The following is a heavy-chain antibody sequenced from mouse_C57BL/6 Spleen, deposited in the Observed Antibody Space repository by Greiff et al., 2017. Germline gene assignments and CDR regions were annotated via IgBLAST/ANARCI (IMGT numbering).Heavy chain of an antibody. CDR1: GYTFTDYD. CDR2: INPNNGGT. Sequence: EVQLQQSGAELVKPGASVKISCKASGYTFTDYDMNWVKQSHGKSLEWIGYINPNNGGTSYNQKFKGKATLTVDKSSSTAYMELRSLRSEDSAVYYYARGGDYLAWFAYWGQGTLVTVSA. V-gene: IGHV1-26*01. CDR3: ARGGDYLAWFAY. J-gene: IGHJ3*01. D-gene: IGHD2-4*01.